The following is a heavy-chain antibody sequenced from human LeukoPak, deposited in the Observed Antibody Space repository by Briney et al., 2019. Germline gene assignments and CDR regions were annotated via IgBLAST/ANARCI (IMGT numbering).Heavy chain of an antibody. CDR3: ARAGYGASGQWFAP. CDR2: IYYSGST. CDR1: GGSISSYY. D-gene: IGHD4-17*01. J-gene: IGHJ5*02. V-gene: IGHV4-59*01. Sequence: SETLSLTCTVSGGSISSYYWSWIRQPPGKGLEWIGYIYYSGSTNYNPSLKSRVTISVDTSKNQFSLKLSSVTAADAAVYYFARAGYGASGQWFAPPGQATLVTVSS.